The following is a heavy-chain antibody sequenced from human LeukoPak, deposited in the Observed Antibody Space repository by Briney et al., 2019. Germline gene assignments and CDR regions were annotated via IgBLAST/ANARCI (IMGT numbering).Heavy chain of an antibody. D-gene: IGHD5/OR15-5a*01. Sequence: PGRSLRLSCAVSGFRFSSYGMHWVRQAPGKGLEWVAVISDDGSKIYYGDSVKGRFTISRDNSKNTLNLQMDSLRADDTAVYYCGKGPGYSVYDNLPHHWGQGTLVTVSS. V-gene: IGHV3-30*18. CDR2: ISDDGSKI. CDR3: GKGPGYSVYDNLPHH. J-gene: IGHJ5*02. CDR1: GFRFSSYG.